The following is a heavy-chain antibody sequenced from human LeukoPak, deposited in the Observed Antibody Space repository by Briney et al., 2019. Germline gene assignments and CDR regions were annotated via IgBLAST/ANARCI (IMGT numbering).Heavy chain of an antibody. CDR1: GGSISSYY. Sequence: PSETLSLTCTVSGGSISSYYWSWIRQPAGKGLVWIGRISASGSTNYAPSLRSRVTMSVDTSKNQFSLKLNSVTAVDTAVYYCAKGRNWFHPWGQGILVTVSS. CDR2: ISASGST. CDR3: AKGRNWFHP. V-gene: IGHV4-4*07. J-gene: IGHJ5*02.